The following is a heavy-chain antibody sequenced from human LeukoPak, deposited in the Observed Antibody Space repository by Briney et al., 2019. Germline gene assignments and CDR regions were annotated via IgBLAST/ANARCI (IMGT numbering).Heavy chain of an antibody. CDR1: GGTFSSYP. J-gene: IGHJ4*02. CDR2: IIPIFGTA. V-gene: IGHV1-69*13. CDR3: ARGRFCSSPACPFDY. D-gene: IGHD2-2*01. Sequence: SVKVSCKASGGTFSSYPISWVRQAPGQGLEWMGGIIPIFGTANYAQKFQGRVTITADESTSTAYMELSSLRSEDTAVYYCARGRFCSSPACPFDYWGQGTLVTVSP.